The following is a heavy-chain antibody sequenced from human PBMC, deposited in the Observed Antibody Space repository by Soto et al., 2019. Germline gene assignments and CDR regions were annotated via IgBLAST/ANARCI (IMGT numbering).Heavy chain of an antibody. CDR2: ISSSSSYI. CDR3: AREGAVAGTGYYYYYYGMDV. Sequence: GGSLRLSCAASGFTFGSYSMNWVRQAPGKGLEWVSSISSSSSYIYYADSVKGRFTISRDNAKNSLYLQMNSLRAEDTAVYYCAREGAVAGTGYYYYYYGMDVWGQGTTVTVSS. J-gene: IGHJ6*02. V-gene: IGHV3-21*01. D-gene: IGHD6-19*01. CDR1: GFTFGSYS.